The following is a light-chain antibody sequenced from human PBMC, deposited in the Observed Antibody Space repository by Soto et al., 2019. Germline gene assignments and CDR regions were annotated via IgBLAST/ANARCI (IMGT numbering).Light chain of an antibody. CDR2: KAS. CDR3: QLLKSYPLP. Sequence: NLLTESASSLNASVGDRVTITCRASQSISSWLAWYQQKPGKAPKLLIYKASTLKSGAPSRFSGSGSGTEFALTISSLQPEDSATYCCQLLKSYPLPFGGGTKVDIK. CDR1: QSISSW. V-gene: IGKV1-5*03. J-gene: IGKJ4*01.